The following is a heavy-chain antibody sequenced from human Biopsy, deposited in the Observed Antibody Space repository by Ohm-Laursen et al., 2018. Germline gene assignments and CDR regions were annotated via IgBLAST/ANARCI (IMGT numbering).Heavy chain of an antibody. CDR2: LYTSGST. D-gene: IGHD2-2*01. J-gene: IGHJ6*02. CDR1: GGSVSGYY. CDR3: ARDNIPYCTSTSCDLFGMDV. Sequence: TLSLTCTVSGGSVSGYYWNWIRLPVGKGLEWIGRLYTSGSTNYNPSLKSRVTVSVDTSRNQFSLKLTSVTAADTAVYYCARDNIPYCTSTSCDLFGMDVWGQGTTVTVSS. V-gene: IGHV4-4*07.